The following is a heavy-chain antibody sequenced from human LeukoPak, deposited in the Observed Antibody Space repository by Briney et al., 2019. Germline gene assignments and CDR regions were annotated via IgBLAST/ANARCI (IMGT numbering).Heavy chain of an antibody. D-gene: IGHD4-17*01. J-gene: IGHJ5*02. V-gene: IGHV3-53*01. CDR3: IVFGDSNH. Sequence: GGSLRLSCAASGFTFSSYGMHWVRQAPGKGLEWVSATHSGGGTYYADSVKGRFTISRDTSKNTLYLQINSLSVEDTAVYYCIVFGDSNHWGQGTLVTVSS. CDR1: GFTFSSYG. CDR2: THSGGGT.